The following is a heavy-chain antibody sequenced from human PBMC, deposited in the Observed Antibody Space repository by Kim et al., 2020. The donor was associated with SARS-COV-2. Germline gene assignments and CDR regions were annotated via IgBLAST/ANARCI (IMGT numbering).Heavy chain of an antibody. CDR2: INAYSGNT. CDR3: ARDSCYYDSSGYYYDYCLPEGGGNYFDY. J-gene: IGHJ4*02. CDR1: GYTFTGYG. Sequence: ASVKVSCKASGYTFTGYGIRWVRQAPGQGLEWMGWINAYSGNTNYAQKLQGRVTMTTDTSTSTAYMELRSLRSDDTAVYYCARDSCYYDSSGYYYDYCLPEGGGNYFDYWGQGTLVTVSS. D-gene: IGHD3-22*01. V-gene: IGHV1-18*04.